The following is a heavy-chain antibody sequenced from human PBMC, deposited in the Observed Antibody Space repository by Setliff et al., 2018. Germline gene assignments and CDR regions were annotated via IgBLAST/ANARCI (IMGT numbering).Heavy chain of an antibody. CDR2: IYHDGNP. CDR3: AIGGGYCDFFDCFPFDN. J-gene: IGHJ4*02. V-gene: IGHV4-28*01. Sequence: PSETLSLTCAVSGVSVNSLTWWSWVRQTPGKGLEWIGFIYHDGNPKFNPSVNYNPSLKSRVTMSIDKSKNQFSLKLSSVTAADTAVYYCAIGGGYCDFFDCFPFDNWGQGFLVTVSS. D-gene: IGHD3-16*01. CDR1: GVSVNSLTW.